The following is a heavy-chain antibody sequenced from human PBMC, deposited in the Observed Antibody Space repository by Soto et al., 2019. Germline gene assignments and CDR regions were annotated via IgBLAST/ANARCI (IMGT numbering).Heavy chain of an antibody. CDR1: GGSISSGGYY. Sequence: SETLSLTCTVSGGSISSGGYYWSWIRQHPGKGLEWIGYIYYSGSTYYNPSLKRRVTISVDTSKNQFSLKLSSVTAADTAVYYCARLDCSGYYSTNWFDPWGQGTLVTVSS. D-gene: IGHD3-22*01. CDR3: ARLDCSGYYSTNWFDP. V-gene: IGHV4-31*03. CDR2: IYYSGST. J-gene: IGHJ5*02.